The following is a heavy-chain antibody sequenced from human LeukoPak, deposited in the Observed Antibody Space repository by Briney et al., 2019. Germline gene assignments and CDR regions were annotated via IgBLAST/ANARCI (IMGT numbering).Heavy chain of an antibody. V-gene: IGHV1-69*04. Sequence: ASVKVSCKASGGTFSSYAISWVRQAPGQGLEWMGRIIPILGIANYAQKFQGRVTITADKSTSTAYMELSSLRSEDTAVYYCVRVIGAPNYYYYMDVWGKGITVTVSS. CDR1: GGTFSSYA. J-gene: IGHJ6*03. CDR3: VRVIGAPNYYYYMDV. CDR2: IIPILGIA. D-gene: IGHD3-22*01.